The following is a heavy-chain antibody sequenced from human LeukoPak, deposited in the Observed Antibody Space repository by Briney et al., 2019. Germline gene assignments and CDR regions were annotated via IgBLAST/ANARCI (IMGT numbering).Heavy chain of an antibody. V-gene: IGHV4-39*01. D-gene: IGHD2-2*01. J-gene: IGHJ5*02. CDR2: IYYSGST. CDR3: ARHYCSSTSCSRFDP. CDR1: GGSISSSSYY. Sequence: PSETLSLTCTVSGGSISSSSYYWGWIRQPPGKGLEWIGSIYYSGSTYYSPSLKSRVTISVDTSKNQFSLKLSSVTAADTAVYYCARHYCSSTSCSRFDPWGQGTLVTVSS.